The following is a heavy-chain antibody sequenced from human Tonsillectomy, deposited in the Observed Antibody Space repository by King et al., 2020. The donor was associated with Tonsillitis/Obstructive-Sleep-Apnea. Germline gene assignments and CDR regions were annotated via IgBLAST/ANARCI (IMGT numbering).Heavy chain of an antibody. CDR2: IIRIFGTA. Sequence: QLVQSGAEVKKPGSSVKVSCKASGGTSSSYAITWVRQAPGQGLEWMGWIIRIFGTANYAQKFQGRVTITPDESTSTAYMELSSLRSEDTAVYYCANYNEWDIYFDYWGQGTLVTVSS. V-gene: IGHV1-69*01. D-gene: IGHD1-1*01. CDR3: ANYNEWDIYFDY. J-gene: IGHJ4*02. CDR1: GGTSSSYA.